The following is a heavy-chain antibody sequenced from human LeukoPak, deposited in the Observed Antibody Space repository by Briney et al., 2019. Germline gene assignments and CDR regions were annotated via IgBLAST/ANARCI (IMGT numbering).Heavy chain of an antibody. V-gene: IGHV1-69*13. CDR3: ARDPAPLVGATTLYYYGMDV. CDR1: GYTFTSYY. J-gene: IGHJ6*02. CDR2: IIPIFGTP. D-gene: IGHD1-26*01. Sequence: ASVKVSCKASGYTFTSYYMHWVRQAPGQGLEWMGGIIPIFGTPNYAQKFQGRVTITADESTSTAYMELSSLRSEDTAVYYCARDPAPLVGATTLYYYGMDVWGQGTTVTVSS.